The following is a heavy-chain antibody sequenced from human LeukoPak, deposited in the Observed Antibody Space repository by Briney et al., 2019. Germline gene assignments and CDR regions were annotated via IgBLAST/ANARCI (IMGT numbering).Heavy chain of an antibody. J-gene: IGHJ4*02. CDR1: GFTFSSYW. Sequence: GGSLRLSCAASGFTFSSYWMSWVRQAPGKGLEWVANIKQDGSEKYYVDSVKGRFTISRDNAKNSLYLQMNSLRAEDTAVYYCAGYDPWETGYYFDYWGQGTLVTVSS. CDR2: IKQDGSEK. V-gene: IGHV3-7*01. CDR3: AGYDPWETGYYFDY. D-gene: IGHD1-26*01.